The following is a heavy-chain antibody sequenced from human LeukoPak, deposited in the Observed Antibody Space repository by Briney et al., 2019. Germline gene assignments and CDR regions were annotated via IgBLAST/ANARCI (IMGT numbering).Heavy chain of an antibody. CDR1: GGTFSSYA. V-gene: IGHV1-69*13. Sequence: SVKVSCKASGGTFSSYAISWVRQAPGQGLEWMGGIIPIFGTANCAQKFQGRVTITADESTSTAYMELSSLRSEDTAVYYCARDSITIRALGYTSSSGWYGWYFDYWGQGTLVTVSS. CDR3: ARDSITIRALGYTSSSGWYGWYFDY. CDR2: IIPIFGTA. D-gene: IGHD6-19*01. J-gene: IGHJ4*02.